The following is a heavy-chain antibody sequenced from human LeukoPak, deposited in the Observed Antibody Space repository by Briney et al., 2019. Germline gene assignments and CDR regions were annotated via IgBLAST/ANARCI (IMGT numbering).Heavy chain of an antibody. Sequence: GGSLRPSCAASGFTFDDYGMSWVRQAPGKGLEWVSGINWNGGSTGYADSVKGRFTISRDNAKNSLYLQMNSLRAEDTALYYCARDLFRGAEYSGSYYWGQGTLVTVSS. V-gene: IGHV3-20*04. CDR2: INWNGGST. CDR1: GFTFDDYG. CDR3: ARDLFRGAEYSGSYY. D-gene: IGHD1-26*01. J-gene: IGHJ4*02.